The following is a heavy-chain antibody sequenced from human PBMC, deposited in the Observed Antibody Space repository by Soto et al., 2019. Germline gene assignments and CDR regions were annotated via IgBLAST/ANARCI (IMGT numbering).Heavy chain of an antibody. Sequence: PSETLSLTCAVSGYSISSSNWWGWIRQPPGKGLEWIGYIYYSGSTYYNPSLKSRVTMSVDTSKNQSSLKLSSVTAVDTAVYYCARASGSYYKVKFDPWGQGTLVTVSS. J-gene: IGHJ5*02. CDR1: GYSISSSNW. V-gene: IGHV4-28*03. D-gene: IGHD3-10*01. CDR3: ARASGSYYKVKFDP. CDR2: IYYSGST.